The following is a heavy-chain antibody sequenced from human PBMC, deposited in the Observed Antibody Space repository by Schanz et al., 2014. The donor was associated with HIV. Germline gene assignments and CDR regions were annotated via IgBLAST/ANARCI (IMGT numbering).Heavy chain of an antibody. CDR3: VRAGGELGGYYYGMDV. V-gene: IGHV3-74*01. J-gene: IGHJ6*02. CDR1: GFTFSSYW. D-gene: IGHD3-16*01. Sequence: EVQLVESGGGLVQPGGSLRLSCAASGFTFSSYWMHWVRQAPGKGLVWVSRINIDGSTTDYADSVKGRFTVSRDNAKNSLYLQMNSLRAEDTAVYYCVRAGGELGGYYYGMDVWGQGTTVSVSS. CDR2: INIDGSTT.